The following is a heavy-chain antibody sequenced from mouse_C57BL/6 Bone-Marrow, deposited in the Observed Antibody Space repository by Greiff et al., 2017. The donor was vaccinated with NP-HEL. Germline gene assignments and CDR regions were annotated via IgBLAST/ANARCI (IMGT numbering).Heavy chain of an antibody. J-gene: IGHJ3*01. V-gene: IGHV1-63*01. CDR2: IYPGGGYT. CDR3: ARRGYGSSSAWFAD. Sequence: QVQLQQSGAELVRPGTSVKMSCTASGYNFTNYWIGWAKQRPGHGLEWIGDIYPGGGYTNYNAKFKGKATLTADKSSSTTYLQFSSLTSEDAAISYCARRGYGSSSAWFADWGQGTLVTVSA. CDR1: GYNFTNYW. D-gene: IGHD1-1*01.